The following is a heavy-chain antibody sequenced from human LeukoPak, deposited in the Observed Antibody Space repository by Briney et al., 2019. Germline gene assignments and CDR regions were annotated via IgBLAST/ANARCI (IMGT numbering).Heavy chain of an antibody. J-gene: IGHJ6*03. Sequence: GGSLRLSCAASGFTVSSNYMSWVRQAPGKGLEWVSVIYSGGSTYYADSVKGRFTISRDNSKNTLYLQMNSLRAEDTALYYCARICSSTSCASYYYYYMDVWGKGTTVTVSS. V-gene: IGHV3-53*01. D-gene: IGHD2-2*01. CDR3: ARICSSTSCASYYYYYMDV. CDR2: IYSGGST. CDR1: GFTVSSNY.